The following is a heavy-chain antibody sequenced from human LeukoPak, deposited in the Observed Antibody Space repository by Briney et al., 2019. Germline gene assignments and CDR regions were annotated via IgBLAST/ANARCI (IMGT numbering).Heavy chain of an antibody. CDR3: ARARASGRSGFDY. CDR1: GLTVSSYS. Sequence: GGSLRLSCAASGLTVSSYSMNWARQAPGKGLEWVSYISSSSSTIYYADSVKGRFTISRDNAKNSLYLQMNSLRDEDTAVYYCARARASGRSGFDYWGQGTLVTVSS. D-gene: IGHD2-15*01. CDR2: ISSSSSTI. V-gene: IGHV3-48*02. J-gene: IGHJ4*02.